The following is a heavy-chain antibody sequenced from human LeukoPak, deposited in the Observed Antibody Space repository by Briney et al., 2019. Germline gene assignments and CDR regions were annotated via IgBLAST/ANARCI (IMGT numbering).Heavy chain of an antibody. CDR2: ISSSGSTI. J-gene: IGHJ6*03. CDR1: GFTFSSYE. V-gene: IGHV3-48*03. CDR3: AKESGPLPDYYYYYMDV. Sequence: GGSLRLSCAASGFTFSSYEMNWVRQAPGKGLEWVSYISSSGSTIYYADSVKGRFTISRDNAKNSLYLQMNSLRAEDTAVYYCAKESGPLPDYYYYYMDVWGKGTTVTISS. D-gene: IGHD3-10*01.